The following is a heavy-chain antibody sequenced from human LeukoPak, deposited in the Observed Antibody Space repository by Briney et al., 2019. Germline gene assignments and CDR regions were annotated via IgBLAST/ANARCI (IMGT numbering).Heavy chain of an antibody. CDR1: GFTFSSYW. CDR3: ARDPSSLRDSFDY. Sequence: GGSLQLSCAAPGFTFSSYWMTWVRQAPGKGLEWVANIKQDGSEKYYVDSVKGRFTISRDNAKNSLYLQMNSLRAEDTAVYYCARDPSSLRDSFDYWGQGTLVTVSS. V-gene: IGHV3-7*01. J-gene: IGHJ4*02. CDR2: IKQDGSEK.